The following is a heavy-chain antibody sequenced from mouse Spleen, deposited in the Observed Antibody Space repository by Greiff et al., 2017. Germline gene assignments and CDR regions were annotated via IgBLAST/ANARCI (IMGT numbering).Heavy chain of an antibody. CDR2: IRLKSDNYAT. CDR3: TSLPFAY. V-gene: IGHV6-6*02. CDR1: GFTFSSYW. Sequence: EVMLVESGGGLVQPGGSMKLSCVASGFTFSSYWMSWVRQSPEKGLEWVAEIRLKSDNYATHYAESVKGKFTISRDDSKSRLYLQMNSLRAEDTGIYYCTSLPFAYWGQGTLVTVSA. D-gene: IGHD6-2*01. J-gene: IGHJ3*01.